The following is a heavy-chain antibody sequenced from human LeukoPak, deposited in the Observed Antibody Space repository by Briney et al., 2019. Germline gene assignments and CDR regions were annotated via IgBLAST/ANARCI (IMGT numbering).Heavy chain of an antibody. D-gene: IGHD3-10*01. V-gene: IGHV4-39*02. CDR2: IYYSGTT. Sequence: SETLSLTCTVSGGSISNTYYYWAWIRQPPGKGLEWIGTIYYSGTTYYNPSLKSRVTISVDTSKNHFSLKMSSVTAADTAVYYCARGHYFASGNYYRGWFDPWGQGSLVTVSS. J-gene: IGHJ5*02. CDR1: GGSISNTYYY. CDR3: ARGHYFASGNYYRGWFDP.